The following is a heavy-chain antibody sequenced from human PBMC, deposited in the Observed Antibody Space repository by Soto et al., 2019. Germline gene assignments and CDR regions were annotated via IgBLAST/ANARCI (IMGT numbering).Heavy chain of an antibody. Sequence: ASVKVSCKASGYTFTSYDINWVRQATGQGLEWMGWINAGNGNTKYSQKFQGRVTITRDTSASTAYMEQSSLRSEDTAVYYYAMSIVVVTALDYWGQGTLVTVSS. V-gene: IGHV1-3*01. J-gene: IGHJ4*02. CDR2: INAGNGNT. D-gene: IGHD2-21*02. CDR3: AMSIVVVTALDY. CDR1: GYTFTSYD.